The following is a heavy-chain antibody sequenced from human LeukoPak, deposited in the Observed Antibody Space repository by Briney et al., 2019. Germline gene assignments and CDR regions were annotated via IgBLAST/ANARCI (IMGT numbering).Heavy chain of an antibody. V-gene: IGHV1-2*06. Sequence: ASVKVSCKASGHTFTGYYMHWVRQAPGQGLEWMGRINPNSGGTNYAQKFQGRVTMTRDTSISTAYMELSRLRSDDTAVYYCARADYYDSSGKLDWGQGTLVTVSS. CDR2: INPNSGGT. CDR3: ARADYYDSSGKLD. J-gene: IGHJ4*02. D-gene: IGHD3-22*01. CDR1: GHTFTGYY.